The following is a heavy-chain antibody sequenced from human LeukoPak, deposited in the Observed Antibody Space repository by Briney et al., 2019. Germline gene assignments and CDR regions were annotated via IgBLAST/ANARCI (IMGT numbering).Heavy chain of an antibody. J-gene: IGHJ4*02. V-gene: IGHV3-30*02. CDR2: IQYDGSNK. CDR1: GFTFSNYD. D-gene: IGHD6-13*01. CDR3: AKVSGVGSSWSPFDY. Sequence: PGGSLRLSCTASGFTFSNYDIHWVRQAPGKGLEGVAFIQYDGSNKYYADSVKGRFTISRDNSKNTLYLLMNSLRAEDTAVYYCAKVSGVGSSWSPFDYWGQGTLVTVSS.